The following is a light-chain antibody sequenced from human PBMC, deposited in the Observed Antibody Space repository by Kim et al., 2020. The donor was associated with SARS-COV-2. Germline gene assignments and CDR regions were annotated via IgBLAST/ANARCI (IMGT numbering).Light chain of an antibody. Sequence: SSELTQDPAVSVALGQTVRITCQGDSLRSYYANWYQQKPGQAPLLVIYGKNNRPSGIPDRFSGSSSGNTASLTITGAQAEDEADYYCNSRKSSGNPYVFGTGTKVTDL. CDR2: GKN. J-gene: IGLJ1*01. CDR3: NSRKSSGNPYV. V-gene: IGLV3-19*01. CDR1: SLRSYY.